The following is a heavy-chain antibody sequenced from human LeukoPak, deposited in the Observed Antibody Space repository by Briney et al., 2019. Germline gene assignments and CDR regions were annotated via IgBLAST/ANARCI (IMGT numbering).Heavy chain of an antibody. Sequence: GGSLRLSCATSGFTFSNFAMHWVRQAPGKGLEWVTLTSDDGSIKKYADSVKGRITISRDHSTNTVYLQMSSLRPDDTAVYYCARGSGYFDYWGHGTLVTVSS. CDR2: TSDDGSIK. J-gene: IGHJ4*01. D-gene: IGHD2-15*01. CDR3: ARGSGYFDY. CDR1: GFTFSNFA. V-gene: IGHV3-30*15.